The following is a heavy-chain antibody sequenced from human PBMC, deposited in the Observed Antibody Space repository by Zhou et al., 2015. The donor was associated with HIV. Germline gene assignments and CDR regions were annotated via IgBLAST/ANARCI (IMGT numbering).Heavy chain of an antibody. Sequence: QVQVVQSGAEVKKPGSSVRVSCQASGGTFSSYAISWVRQAPGQGLEWMGWISAYNGNTNYAQKLQGRVTMTTDTSTSTAYMELRSLRSDDTAVYYCARDLQVGATDYWGQGTLVTVSS. D-gene: IGHD1-26*01. CDR3: ARDLQVGATDY. CDR1: GGTFSSYA. V-gene: IGHV1-18*01. CDR2: ISAYNGNT. J-gene: IGHJ4*02.